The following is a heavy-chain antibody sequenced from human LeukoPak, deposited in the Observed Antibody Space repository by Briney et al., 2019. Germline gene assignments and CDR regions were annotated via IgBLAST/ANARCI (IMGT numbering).Heavy chain of an antibody. D-gene: IGHD6-19*01. CDR1: GFTFDDYA. V-gene: IGHV3-9*01. Sequence: PGGSLRLSCAASGFTFDDYAMHWVRQAPGKGLEWVSGTGWNSGSIGYADSVKGRFTISRDNANNFLYLQMNSLRAEDTALYYCARAYKDRSLAGKKEFFQHWGQGTLVTVSS. CDR2: TGWNSGSI. J-gene: IGHJ1*01. CDR3: ARAYKDRSLAGKKEFFQH.